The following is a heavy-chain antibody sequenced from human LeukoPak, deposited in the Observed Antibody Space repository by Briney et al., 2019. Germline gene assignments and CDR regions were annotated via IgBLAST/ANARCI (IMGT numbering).Heavy chain of an antibody. CDR2: ISSNGDNT. CDR1: GFTCSTVV. J-gene: IGHJ4*02. Sequence: GGSLRLSCSDSGFTCSTVVMHWGRQAPGKGLEYVSAISSNGDNTYYADSVKGRFTISRDNSKNTLYLQMSSLRADDTAVYYCVRGTGYWGQGTLVTVSS. CDR3: VRGTGY. V-gene: IGHV3-64D*06.